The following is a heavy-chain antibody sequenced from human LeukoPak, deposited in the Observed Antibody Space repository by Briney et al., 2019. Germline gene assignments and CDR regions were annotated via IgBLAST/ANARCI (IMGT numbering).Heavy chain of an antibody. CDR1: GFTFDDYA. CDR3: AKESVYSSDLFDH. CDR2: ISWNSGSI. Sequence: GGSLRLSCAASGFTFDDYAMHWVRQAPGKGLEWVSGISWNSGSIGYADSVKGRFTISRDNAKNSLYLQMNSLRAEDTALYYCAKESVYSSDLFDHWGQGTLVTVSS. J-gene: IGHJ4*02. D-gene: IGHD2-21*01. V-gene: IGHV3-9*01.